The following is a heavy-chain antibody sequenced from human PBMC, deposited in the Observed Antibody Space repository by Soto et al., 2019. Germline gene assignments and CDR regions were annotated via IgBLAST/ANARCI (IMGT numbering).Heavy chain of an antibody. J-gene: IGHJ4*02. Sequence: SETLSLTCTVSGGSISSGDYYWSWIRQPPGKGLEWIGYIYYSGSTYYNPSLKSRVTISVDTSKNQFSLKLSSVTAADTAVYYCARTAMVWYFDYWGQGTLITVSS. CDR3: ARTAMVWYFDY. D-gene: IGHD5-18*01. CDR1: GGSISSGDYY. CDR2: IYYSGST. V-gene: IGHV4-30-4*01.